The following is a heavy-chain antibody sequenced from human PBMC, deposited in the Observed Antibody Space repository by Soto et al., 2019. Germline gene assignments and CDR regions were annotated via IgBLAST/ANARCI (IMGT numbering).Heavy chain of an antibody. D-gene: IGHD3-22*01. J-gene: IGHJ4*02. Sequence: PVGSLRLSCAASGFTFIPYSMNWVRQAPGKGLKWVSYISSSSSTIYYADSVKGRFTISRDPSNNTLYLQMSSLRDDDTAVYYCAKWTSYYYDASGYYDYWGQGTLVTVSS. CDR2: ISSSSSTI. CDR1: GFTFIPYS. V-gene: IGHV3-48*02. CDR3: AKWTSYYYDASGYYDY.